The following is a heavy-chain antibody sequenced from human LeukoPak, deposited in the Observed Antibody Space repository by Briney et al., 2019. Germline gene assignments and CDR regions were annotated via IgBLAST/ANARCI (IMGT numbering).Heavy chain of an antibody. CDR3: ARGGDRYGSGSSPAGNEGY. J-gene: IGHJ4*02. CDR1: GYTFTGYY. V-gene: IGHV1-2*02. Sequence: GASVTVSCKASGYTFTGYYMHWVRQAPGQGLEWMGWINPNSGGTNYAQKFQGRVTMTRDTSISTAYMELSRLRSDDTAVYYCARGGDRYGSGSSPAGNEGYWGQGTLVTVSS. D-gene: IGHD3-10*01. CDR2: INPNSGGT.